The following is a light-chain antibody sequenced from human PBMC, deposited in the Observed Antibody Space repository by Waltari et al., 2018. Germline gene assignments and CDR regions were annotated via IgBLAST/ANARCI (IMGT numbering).Light chain of an antibody. CDR1: SSDVGGYNY. V-gene: IGLV2-14*01. CDR2: QVI. J-gene: IGLJ2*01. Sequence: QSALTQPASVAGSPGQSITLSCTGTSSDVGGYNYVSWYQQFPGKAPKLLIYQVINRPSGISNRFSGSKSGNTASLAISGLQAEDEADYYCSSYTSSSTLVFGGGTKLTVL. CDR3: SSYTSSSTLV.